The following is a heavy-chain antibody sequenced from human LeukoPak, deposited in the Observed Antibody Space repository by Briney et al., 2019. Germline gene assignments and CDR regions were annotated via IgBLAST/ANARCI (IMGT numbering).Heavy chain of an antibody. CDR2: IYYSGSI. J-gene: IGHJ3*02. CDR3: ARQITGDAFDI. D-gene: IGHD3-16*01. CDR1: GGSISSGDYY. Sequence: SETLSLTCTVSGGSISSGDYYWSWIRQPPGKGLEWIGHIYYSGSIYSNPSLKSRVTISVDSSKNQFSLKLSSVTAADTAVYYCARQITGDAFDIWGQGTMVTVSS. V-gene: IGHV4-30-4*01.